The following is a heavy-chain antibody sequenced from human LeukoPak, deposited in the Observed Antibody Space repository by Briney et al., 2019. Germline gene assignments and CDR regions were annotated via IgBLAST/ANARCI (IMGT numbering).Heavy chain of an antibody. Sequence: SETLSLTCAVYGGSFSGYYWSWIRQPPGKGLEWIGEINHSGSTNYNPSLKSRVTISVDTSKNQFSLKLSSVTAADTAVYYCARLAPTYYYYPGDWFDPWGQGTLVTVSS. V-gene: IGHV4-34*01. CDR2: INHSGST. CDR3: ARLAPTYYYYPGDWFDP. J-gene: IGHJ5*02. D-gene: IGHD3-10*01. CDR1: GGSFSGYY.